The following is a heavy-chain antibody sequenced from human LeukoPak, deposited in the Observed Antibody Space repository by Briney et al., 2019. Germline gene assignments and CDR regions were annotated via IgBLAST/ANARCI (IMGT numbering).Heavy chain of an antibody. D-gene: IGHD3-10*01. J-gene: IGHJ4*02. CDR1: GGTFSSYA. V-gene: IGHV1-69*13. CDR3: ARGGITGYYYGSGSYYNPLGYFDY. Sequence: GASVKVSCKAAGGTFSSYAISWVRQAPGQGLEWMGGIIPIFGTANYAQKFQGRVTISADESTSTAYMELSSLRSEDRAVYYCARGGITGYYYGSGSYYNPLGYFDYWGQGTLVTVSS. CDR2: IIPIFGTA.